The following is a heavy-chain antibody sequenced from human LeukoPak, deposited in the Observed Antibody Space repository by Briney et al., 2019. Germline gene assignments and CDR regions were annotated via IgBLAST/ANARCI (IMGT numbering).Heavy chain of an antibody. D-gene: IGHD2-15*01. V-gene: IGHV1-69*05. CDR2: ITPIFGTA. Sequence: SVKVSCKASGGTFSSYAISWVRQAPGQGLEWMGGITPIFGTANYAQKFQGRVTITTDESTRTVYMELSSLRSEDTAVYYCARDSADCSGGSCYSAEYFQYWGQGTLVTVSS. CDR3: ARDSADCSGGSCYSAEYFQY. J-gene: IGHJ1*01. CDR1: GGTFSSYA.